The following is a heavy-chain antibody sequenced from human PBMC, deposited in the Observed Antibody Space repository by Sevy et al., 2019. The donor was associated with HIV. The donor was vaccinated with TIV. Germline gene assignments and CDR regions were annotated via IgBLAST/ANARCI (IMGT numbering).Heavy chain of an antibody. CDR1: GYTLNEFA. CDR3: AITREYYSYNSGYFDY. D-gene: IGHD3-22*01. J-gene: IGHJ4*02. V-gene: IGHV1-24*01. Sequence: ASVKVSCKISGYTLNEFAMHWVRQAPGKGLQWMGTFDPEDGETIYAQKFQGRFAMTEDPSTDTAYMELSSLRSEDTAVYYCAITREYYSYNSGYFDYWGQGTLVTVSS. CDR2: FDPEDGET.